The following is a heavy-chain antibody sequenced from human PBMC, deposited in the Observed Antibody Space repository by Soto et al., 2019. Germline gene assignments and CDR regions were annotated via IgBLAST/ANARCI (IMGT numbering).Heavy chain of an antibody. CDR1: GFTFSSYS. Sequence: EVQLVESGGGLVKPGGSLRLSCAASGFTFSSYSMNWVRQAPGKGLECVSSISSSSSYIYYADSVKGRFTISRDNAKNSLYLQMNSLRAEDTAVYYCARVVIGSYCFDYWGQGTLVTVSS. CDR3: ARVVIGSYCFDY. CDR2: ISSSSSYI. D-gene: IGHD1-26*01. V-gene: IGHV3-21*01. J-gene: IGHJ4*02.